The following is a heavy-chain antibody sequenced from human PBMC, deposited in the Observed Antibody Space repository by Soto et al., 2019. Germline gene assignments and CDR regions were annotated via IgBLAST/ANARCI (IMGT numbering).Heavy chain of an antibody. CDR2: IIPIFGTA. D-gene: IGHD2-2*01. CDR3: ARNVVPAAIDPYYYYGMDV. Sequence: ASVKVSCKASGGTFSSYAISWVRQAPGQGLEWMGGIIPIFGTANYAQKFQGRVTITADESTSTAYMELSSLRSEDTAVYYCARNVVPAAIDPYYYYGMDVWGQGTTVTVSS. CDR1: GGTFSSYA. J-gene: IGHJ6*02. V-gene: IGHV1-69*13.